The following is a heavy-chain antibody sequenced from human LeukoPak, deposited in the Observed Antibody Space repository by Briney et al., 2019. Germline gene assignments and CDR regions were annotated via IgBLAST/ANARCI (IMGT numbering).Heavy chain of an antibody. Sequence: QPGGSLRLSCAASGFTFSSYGMHWVRQAPGKGLEWVAVIWYDGSNKYYAGSVKGRFTISRDNSKNTLYLPLKSLRAEDTAVYYCARGSTYYDSSGQVPFDYWGQGTLVTVSS. CDR2: IWYDGSNK. J-gene: IGHJ4*02. CDR1: GFTFSSYG. CDR3: ARGSTYYDSSGQVPFDY. D-gene: IGHD3-22*01. V-gene: IGHV3-33*08.